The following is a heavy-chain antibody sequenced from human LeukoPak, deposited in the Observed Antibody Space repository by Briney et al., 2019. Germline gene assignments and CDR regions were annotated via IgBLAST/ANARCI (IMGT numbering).Heavy chain of an antibody. CDR2: IYYSGST. V-gene: IGHV4-39*07. J-gene: IGHJ3*02. D-gene: IGHD3-22*01. CDR3: ASVNYYDSSGYYYDAFDI. CDR1: GDSISNYY. Sequence: SETLSLTCTVSGDSISNYYWGWIRQPPGKGLEWIGSIYYSGSTYYNPSLKSRVTISVDTSKNQFSLKLSSVTAADTAVYYCASVNYYDSSGYYYDAFDIWGQGTMATVSS.